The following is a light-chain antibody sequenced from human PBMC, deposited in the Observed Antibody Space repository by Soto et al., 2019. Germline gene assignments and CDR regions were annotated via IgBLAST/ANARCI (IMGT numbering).Light chain of an antibody. CDR3: QQYNSSSLT. CDR1: QSVNIW. Sequence: DIQMTQYPSTLSASVGDRVTITCRASQSVNIWLAWYQHKPGKAPRLLIYRASNLEGGVPRRFSGSGSGTEFTLTISSLQPDDFATYYCQQYNSSSLTLGGETKVEIK. V-gene: IGKV1-5*03. J-gene: IGKJ4*01. CDR2: RAS.